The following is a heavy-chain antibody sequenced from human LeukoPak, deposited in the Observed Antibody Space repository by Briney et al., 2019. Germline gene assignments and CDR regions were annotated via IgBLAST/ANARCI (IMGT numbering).Heavy chain of an antibody. CDR1: GGSFSNYY. D-gene: IGHD4-11*01. CDR3: ARDFLLQSEGLFDY. V-gene: IGHV4-34*01. J-gene: IGHJ4*02. Sequence: SETLSLTCAVYGGSFSNYYWTWIRQPPGKGLEWIGEGHHSGSTNYNLSLKTRVTISVDTSKNQFSLRLNSVTAADTAVYYCARDFLLQSEGLFDYWGQGTLVTVSS. CDR2: GHHSGST.